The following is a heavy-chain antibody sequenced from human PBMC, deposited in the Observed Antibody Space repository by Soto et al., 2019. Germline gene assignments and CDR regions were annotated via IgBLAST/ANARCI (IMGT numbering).Heavy chain of an antibody. CDR1: GFTFSSYA. V-gene: IGHV3-23*01. D-gene: IGHD3-22*01. J-gene: IGHJ4*02. CDR2: ISGSGGST. Sequence: HPGGSLRLSCAASGFTFSSYAMSWVRQAPGKGLEWVSAISGSGGSTYYADSVKGRFTISRDNSKNTLYLQMNSLRAEDTAVYYCAKVRMGYYDSSGYFDYWGQGTLVTVSS. CDR3: AKVRMGYYDSSGYFDY.